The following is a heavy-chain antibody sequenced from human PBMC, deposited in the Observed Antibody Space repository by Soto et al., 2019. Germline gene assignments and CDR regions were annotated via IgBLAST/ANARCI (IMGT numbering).Heavy chain of an antibody. J-gene: IGHJ4*02. Sequence: QVHLVQSGAEVKMPGASVKVSCKASGFTFTSYAFTWVRQAPGQGLEWMGWISAYNGNTNYARNFRGRVTMTTGSSTSTVYMELGSLTSDDPAVYFCARDFTGWPPDGVDSWGQGTLVSVSA. CDR1: GFTFTSYA. CDR3: ARDFTGWPPDGVDS. CDR2: ISAYNGNT. V-gene: IGHV1-18*01. D-gene: IGHD3-16*01.